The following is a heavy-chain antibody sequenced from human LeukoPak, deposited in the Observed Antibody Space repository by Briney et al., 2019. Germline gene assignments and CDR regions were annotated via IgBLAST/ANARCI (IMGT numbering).Heavy chain of an antibody. CDR3: ARGGYYYGSGSYFDY. J-gene: IGHJ4*02. Sequence: SETLSLTCAVYGGSFSGYYWSWIRQPPGKGLEWIGEINHSGGTNYNPSLKSRVTISVDTSKNQFSLKLSSVTAADTAVYYCARGGYYYGSGSYFDYWGQGTLVTVSS. V-gene: IGHV4-34*01. D-gene: IGHD3-10*01. CDR2: INHSGGT. CDR1: GGSFSGYY.